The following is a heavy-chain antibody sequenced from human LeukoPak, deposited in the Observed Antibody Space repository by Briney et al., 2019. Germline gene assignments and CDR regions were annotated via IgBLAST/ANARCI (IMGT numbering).Heavy chain of an antibody. CDR3: ARAYGGNSGSPVFDY. Sequence: SETLSLTCTVSGVSISTYYWSWIRRPPGKGLELIGYIYYSGSTNYNPSLKSRVTISVDTSKNQFSLKLRSVTAADTAVYYCARAYGGNSGSPVFDYWGQGTLVTVSS. J-gene: IGHJ4*02. D-gene: IGHD4-23*01. CDR1: GVSISTYY. V-gene: IGHV4-59*01. CDR2: IYYSGST.